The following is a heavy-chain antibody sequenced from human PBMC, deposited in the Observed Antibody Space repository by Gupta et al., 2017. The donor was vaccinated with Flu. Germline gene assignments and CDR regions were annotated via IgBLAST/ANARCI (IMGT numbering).Heavy chain of an antibody. CDR2: ITSKAYGWTT. CDR1: YA. J-gene: IGHJ4*02. V-gene: IGHV3-49*04. CDR3: ARDPGGSVTASFDY. Sequence: YAMSWVRQAPGKGLECVGFITSKAYGWTTEYAASVKGRFTISRDDSKSIAYLQMNSLKTEDTAVYFCARDPGGSVTASFDYWGQGTLVTVSS. D-gene: IGHD3-16*01.